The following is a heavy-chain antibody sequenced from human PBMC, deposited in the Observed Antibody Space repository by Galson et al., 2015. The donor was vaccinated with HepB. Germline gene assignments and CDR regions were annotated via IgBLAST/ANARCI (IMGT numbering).Heavy chain of an antibody. D-gene: IGHD7-27*01. J-gene: IGHJ4*02. CDR2: IYYSGST. CDR1: GGSISSGDYY. Sequence: CAVSGGSISSGDYYWSWIRQPPGKGLEWIGYIYYSGSTYYNPSLKSRVTISVDTSKNQFSLKLSSVTAADTAVYYCASKRASGDAPFDYWGQGTLVTVSS. V-gene: IGHV4-30-4*01. CDR3: ASKRASGDAPFDY.